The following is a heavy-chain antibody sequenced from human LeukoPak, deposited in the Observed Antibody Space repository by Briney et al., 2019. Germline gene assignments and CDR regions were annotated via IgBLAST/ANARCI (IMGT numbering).Heavy chain of an antibody. D-gene: IGHD4-23*01. CDR2: IVVGSGNT. CDR1: GFTFTSSA. Sequence: GAPVKVSCKASGFTFTSSAMQWVRQTRGQRLEWIGWIVVGSGNTNYAQKFQERVTITRDMSTSTVYMELSSLRSEDTAVYYCARDNSIADRGWWFDPWGQGTLVTVSS. CDR3: ARDNSIADRGWWFDP. J-gene: IGHJ5*02. V-gene: IGHV1-58*02.